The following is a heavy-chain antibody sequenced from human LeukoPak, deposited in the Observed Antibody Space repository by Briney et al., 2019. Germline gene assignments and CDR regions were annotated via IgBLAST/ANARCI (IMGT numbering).Heavy chain of an antibody. V-gene: IGHV4-59*01. CDR2: IYYSGST. CDR3: ARAIIGYSSGSDALDI. D-gene: IGHD6-19*01. CDR1: GGSISSYY. J-gene: IGHJ3*02. Sequence: SETLSLTCTVSGGSISSYYWSWIRQPPGKGLEWIGYIYYSGSTNYNPSLKSRVTISVDTSKNQFSLKLSSVTAADTAVYYCARAIIGYSSGSDALDIWGQGTMVTVSS.